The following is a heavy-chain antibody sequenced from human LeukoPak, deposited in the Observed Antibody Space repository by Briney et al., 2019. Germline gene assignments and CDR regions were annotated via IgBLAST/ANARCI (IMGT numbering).Heavy chain of an antibody. V-gene: IGHV4-34*01. CDR1: GGSFSGYY. D-gene: IGHD3-10*01. Sequence: MASETLSLTCAVYGGSFSGYYWSWIRQPPGKGLEWIGEINHSGSTNYNPSLKSRVTISVDTSKNQFSLKLSSVTAADTAVYYCARRLGSGSYSNRGRAFDIWGQGTMVTLSS. J-gene: IGHJ3*02. CDR2: INHSGST. CDR3: ARRLGSGSYSNRGRAFDI.